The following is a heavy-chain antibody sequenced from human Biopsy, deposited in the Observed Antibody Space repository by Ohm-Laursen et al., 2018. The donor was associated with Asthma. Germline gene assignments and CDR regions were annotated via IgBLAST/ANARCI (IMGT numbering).Heavy chain of an antibody. V-gene: IGHV3-30*18. CDR3: AKEVFPGWELRRGPDS. Sequence: SLRLSCAASGFTFSNYGMHRVRQAPGKGLDWVAVISFDGSNKNYTDSVKGRFTISRDNSRNTLHLEMNSLRAEDTAVYFCAKEVFPGWELRRGPDSWDQGTLVTVSS. D-gene: IGHD1-26*01. J-gene: IGHJ4*02. CDR1: GFTFSNYG. CDR2: ISFDGSNK.